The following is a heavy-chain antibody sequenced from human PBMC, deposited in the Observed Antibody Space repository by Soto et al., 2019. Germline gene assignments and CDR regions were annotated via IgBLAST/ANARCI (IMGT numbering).Heavy chain of an antibody. J-gene: IGHJ4*02. CDR1: GFTFSSYA. CDR3: ARAVYATPFDY. Sequence: LRLSCAASGFTFSSYAMHWVRQAPGKGLEWVAVISYDGSNKYYADSVEGRFTISRDNSKNTLYLQMNSLRAEDTAVYYCARAVYATPFDYWGQGTLVTVSS. D-gene: IGHD2-8*01. V-gene: IGHV3-30-3*01. CDR2: ISYDGSNK.